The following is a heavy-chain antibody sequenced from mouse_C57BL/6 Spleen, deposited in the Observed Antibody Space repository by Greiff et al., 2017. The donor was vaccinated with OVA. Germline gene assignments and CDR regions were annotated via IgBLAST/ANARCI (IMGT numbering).Heavy chain of an antibody. J-gene: IGHJ2*01. Sequence: DVHLVESGGGLVKPGGSLKLSCAASGFTFSSYAMSWVRQTPEKRLEWVATISDGGSYTYYPDNVKGRFTISRDNAKNTLYLQMSHLKSEDTAMYYCARDDLYECDYWGQGTTLTVSA. CDR3: ARDDLYECDY. CDR1: GFTFSSYA. D-gene: IGHD2-12*01. CDR2: ISDGGSYT. V-gene: IGHV5-4*01.